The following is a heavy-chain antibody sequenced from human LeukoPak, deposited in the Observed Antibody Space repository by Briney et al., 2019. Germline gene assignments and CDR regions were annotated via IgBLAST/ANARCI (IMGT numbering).Heavy chain of an antibody. CDR1: GFTFDDYA. D-gene: IGHD3-22*01. Sequence: GGSLRLSCAASGFTFDDYAMHWVRQAPGKGLEWVLGISWNSGSIGYADSVKGRFTISRDNAKNSLYLQMNSPRAEDTALYYCAKAGAYDSSGSFDYWGQGTLVTVSS. CDR2: ISWNSGSI. V-gene: IGHV3-9*01. J-gene: IGHJ4*02. CDR3: AKAGAYDSSGSFDY.